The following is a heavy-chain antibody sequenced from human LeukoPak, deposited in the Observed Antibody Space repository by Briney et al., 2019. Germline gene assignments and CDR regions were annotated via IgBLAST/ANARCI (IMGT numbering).Heavy chain of an antibody. CDR3: AKSKDSSGYYYAVIDY. Sequence: PGGSLRLSCAASGFVFSTYGMHWVRQAPGKGLEWVSAISGSGGSTYYADSVKGRFTISRDNSKNTLYLQMNSLRAEDTAVYYCAKSKDSSGYYYAVIDYWGQGTLVAVSS. D-gene: IGHD3-22*01. V-gene: IGHV3-23*01. CDR2: ISGSGGST. CDR1: GFVFSTYG. J-gene: IGHJ4*02.